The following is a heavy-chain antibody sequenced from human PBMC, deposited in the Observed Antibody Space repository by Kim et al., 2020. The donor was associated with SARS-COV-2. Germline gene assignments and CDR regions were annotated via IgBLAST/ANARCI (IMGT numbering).Heavy chain of an antibody. J-gene: IGHJ4*02. Sequence: GGSLRLSCAASGFTFSSYSMNWVRQAPGKGLEWVSSISSSSSYIYYADSVKGRFTISRDNAKNSLYLQMNSLRAEDTAVYYCARGYHSGSIAAVTHYYFDYWGQGTLVTVSS. CDR2: ISSSSSYI. V-gene: IGHV3-21*01. D-gene: IGHD6-13*01. CDR1: GFTFSSYS. CDR3: ARGYHSGSIAAVTHYYFDY.